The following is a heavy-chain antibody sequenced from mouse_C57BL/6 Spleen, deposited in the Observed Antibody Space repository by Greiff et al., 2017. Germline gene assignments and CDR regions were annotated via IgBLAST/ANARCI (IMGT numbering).Heavy chain of an antibody. CDR3: ARFNYGSRTLYLYFDV. V-gene: IGHV1-76*01. CDR2: IYPGSGNT. D-gene: IGHD1-1*01. J-gene: IGHJ1*03. Sequence: QVQLQQSGAELVRPGASVKLSCKASGYTFTDYYINWVKQRPGQGLEWIARIYPGSGNTYYNEKFKGKATLTAEKSSSTAYMQLSSLTSEDSAVYFCARFNYGSRTLYLYFDVWGTGTTVTVAS. CDR1: GYTFTDYY.